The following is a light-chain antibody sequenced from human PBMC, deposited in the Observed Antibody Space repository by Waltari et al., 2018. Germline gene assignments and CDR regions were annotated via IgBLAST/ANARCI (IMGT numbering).Light chain of an antibody. V-gene: IGKV3-20*01. Sequence: RRALSCRGMQSVDRNYLNWYQQKGGQAPRLLIHGASIRATGIPDRFSGRGSGTDFTLTISRLEPEDFAVYYCQQYDGEVLTFGGGTKVEI. CDR3: QQYDGEVLT. J-gene: IGKJ4*01. CDR1: QSVDRNY. CDR2: GAS.